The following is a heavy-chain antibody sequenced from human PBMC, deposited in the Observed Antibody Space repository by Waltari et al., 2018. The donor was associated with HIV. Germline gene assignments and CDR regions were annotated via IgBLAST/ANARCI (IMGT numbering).Heavy chain of an antibody. CDR1: GGSVSSGSYY. Sequence: QVQLQESGPGLVKPSETLSLTCTVSGGSVSSGSYYWSWIRQPPGKGLEWIGYIYNSGSTNYNPSLKSRVTISVHMSKNQFSLKLSSVTAADTAVYYCARESGDSSGYYYGRVVEYWGQGTLVTVSS. CDR3: ARESGDSSGYYYGRVVEY. J-gene: IGHJ4*02. V-gene: IGHV4-61*01. CDR2: IYNSGST. D-gene: IGHD3-22*01.